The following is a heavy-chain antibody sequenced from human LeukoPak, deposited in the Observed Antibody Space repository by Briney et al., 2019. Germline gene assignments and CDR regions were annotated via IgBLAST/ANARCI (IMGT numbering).Heavy chain of an antibody. Sequence: SETLSLTCSVSSGSISGYYWNWIRQPAGKGLEWIGRIYTSGSTNYNPSPKSRVTISVDTSKNQFSQKLSSVTAADTAVYYCARVRLVSYYDFWSAPMGAFDIWGQGTMVTVSS. V-gene: IGHV4-4*07. CDR3: ARVRLVSYYDFWSAPMGAFDI. J-gene: IGHJ3*02. D-gene: IGHD3-3*01. CDR1: SGSISGYY. CDR2: IYTSGST.